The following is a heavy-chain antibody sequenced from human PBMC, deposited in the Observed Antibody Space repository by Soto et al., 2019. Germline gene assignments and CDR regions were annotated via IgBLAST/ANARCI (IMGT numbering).Heavy chain of an antibody. CDR3: ATAEVDY. J-gene: IGHJ4*02. CDR2: MNSDGSTT. CDR1: GFTFANHW. Sequence: GGSLRLSCAVSGFTFANHWMHWVRQAPGKGLEWVSRMNSDGSTTDYADSVKGRFTVSRDNAKNTLYPQMNSLRAEDTAVYYCATAEVDYWGPGTLVTVSS. V-gene: IGHV3-74*01.